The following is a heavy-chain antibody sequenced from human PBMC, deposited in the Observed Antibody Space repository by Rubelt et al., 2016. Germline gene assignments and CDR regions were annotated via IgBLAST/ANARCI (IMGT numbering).Heavy chain of an antibody. CDR3: ARGMRWFGENY. Sequence: QVQLVQSGAEVKKPGASVKVSCKASGYTFTSYGISWVRQAPGQGLEWMGWINTNTGDPTYAQGFTGRFVFSLEPSVSTAYLQISSLKAEDTAVYYCARGMRWFGENYWGQGTLVTVSS. D-gene: IGHD3-10*01. CDR1: GYTFTSYG. V-gene: IGHV7-4-1*02. CDR2: INTNTGDP. J-gene: IGHJ4*02.